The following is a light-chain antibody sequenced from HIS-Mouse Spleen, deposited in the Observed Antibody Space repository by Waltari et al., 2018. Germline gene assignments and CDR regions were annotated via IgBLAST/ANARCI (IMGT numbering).Light chain of an antibody. CDR1: SGHSSYA. J-gene: IGLJ3*02. Sequence: QLVLTPSPSASASLGASAKLPCTLSSGHSSYAIAWHPHQPEQGPRYSMKLNSDGSHSKGDGIPDRFSGSSSGAERYLTISSLQSEDEADYYCQTWGTGIWVFGGGTKLTVL. CDR2: LNSDGSH. V-gene: IGLV4-69*01. CDR3: QTWGTGIWV.